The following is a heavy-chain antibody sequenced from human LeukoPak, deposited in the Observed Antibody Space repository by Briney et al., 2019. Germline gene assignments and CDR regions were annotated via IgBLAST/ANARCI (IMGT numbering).Heavy chain of an antibody. CDR3: ARDPVEMTYYYGMDV. CDR2: ISYDGSNK. J-gene: IGHJ6*02. Sequence: GRSLRLSCAASGFTFSSYAMHWVRQAPGKGLEWVAVISYDGSNKYYADSVKGRFTISRDNSKNTLYLQMNSLRAEDTAVYYCARDPVEMTYYYGMDVWGQGTTVTVSS. V-gene: IGHV3-30-3*01. CDR1: GFTFSSYA. D-gene: IGHD5-24*01.